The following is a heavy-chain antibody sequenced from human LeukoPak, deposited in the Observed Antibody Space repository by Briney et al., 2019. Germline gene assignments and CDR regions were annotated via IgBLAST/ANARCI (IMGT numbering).Heavy chain of an antibody. CDR1: GFTFSSYG. Sequence: GGTLRLSCAASGFTFSSYGMSWVRQAPGKGLEWVSAISGSGGSTYYADSVKGRFTISRDNSKNTLYLQMNSLRAEDTAVYYCAREDNGYDILTGYYYYMDVWGKGTTVTISS. D-gene: IGHD3-9*01. V-gene: IGHV3-23*01. J-gene: IGHJ6*03. CDR3: AREDNGYDILTGYYYYMDV. CDR2: ISGSGGST.